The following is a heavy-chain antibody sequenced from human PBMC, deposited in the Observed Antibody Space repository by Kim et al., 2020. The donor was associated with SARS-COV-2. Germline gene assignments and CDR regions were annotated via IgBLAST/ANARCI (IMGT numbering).Heavy chain of an antibody. Sequence: SETLSLTCTVSGGSVSSGSYYWSWIRQPPGKGLEWIGYIYYSGSTNYNPSLKSRVTISVDTSKNQFSLKLSSVTAADTAVYYCARTSDPVAADVDYWGQG. CDR1: GGSVSSGSYY. CDR2: IYYSGST. D-gene: IGHD6-13*01. J-gene: IGHJ4*02. V-gene: IGHV4-61*01. CDR3: ARTSDPVAADVDY.